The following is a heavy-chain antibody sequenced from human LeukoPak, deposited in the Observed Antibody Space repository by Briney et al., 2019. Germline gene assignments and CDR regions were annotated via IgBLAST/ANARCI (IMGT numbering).Heavy chain of an antibody. J-gene: IGHJ4*02. CDR1: GFTFSSYG. V-gene: IGHV3-33*01. CDR2: VWFDGSKK. CDR3: ARGYGNSGYNYFDY. D-gene: IGHD2/OR15-2a*01. Sequence: PGRSLRLSCAASGFTFSSYGMHWVRQAPGKGLEWVAGVWFDGSKKSYADSVKGRFTISRDSSKNTLSLQMNSLRSEDTAVHYCARGYGNSGYNYFDYWGQGTLLTVSS.